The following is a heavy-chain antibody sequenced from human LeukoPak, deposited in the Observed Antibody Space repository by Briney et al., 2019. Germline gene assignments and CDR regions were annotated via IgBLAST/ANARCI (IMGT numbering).Heavy chain of an antibody. CDR2: FDPEDGET. J-gene: IGHJ5*02. CDR3: ATVRFLTIFGVGHNWFDP. V-gene: IGHV1-24*01. D-gene: IGHD3-3*01. CDR1: GYTLTELS. Sequence: PWSSVKVSCKVSGYTLTELSMHWVRQAPGKGLEWMGGFDPEDGETIYAQKFQGRVTMTEDTSTDTAYMELSSLRSEDTAVYYCATVRFLTIFGVGHNWFDPWGQGTLVTVSS.